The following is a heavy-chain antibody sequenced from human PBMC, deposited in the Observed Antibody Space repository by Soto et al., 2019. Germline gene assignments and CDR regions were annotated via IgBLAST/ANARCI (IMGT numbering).Heavy chain of an antibody. CDR1: GDSISSGAYY. CDR3: ARALYCSDSSGYYLDAFDI. Sequence: QVQLQESGPGLVEPSQTLSLTCTVSGDSISSGAYYWSWIRQPPGKALAWIGYIYYSGSPYYSPSLKSRVTMSVDTSKNHFSLRLSSVTAADTAVYYCARALYCSDSSGYYLDAFDIWGQGTLVTVSS. J-gene: IGHJ3*02. V-gene: IGHV4-30-4*01. CDR2: IYYSGSP. D-gene: IGHD3-22*01.